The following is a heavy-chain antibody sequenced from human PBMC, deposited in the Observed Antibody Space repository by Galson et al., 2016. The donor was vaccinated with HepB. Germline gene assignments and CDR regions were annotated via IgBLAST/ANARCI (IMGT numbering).Heavy chain of an antibody. V-gene: IGHV3-30*18. D-gene: IGHD2/OR15-2a*01. Sequence: SLRLSCAASGFTFSQRGMHWVRQAPGKGLEWVAADSMDGRRKFYADSVKGRFTISRDNSNTMLFLQMSSLRVDDTAVYYCAKRHEYCPPVGCSVDYRGQGTLVSVSS. CDR2: DSMDGRRK. CDR3: AKRHEYCPPVGCSVDY. CDR1: GFTFSQRG. J-gene: IGHJ4*02.